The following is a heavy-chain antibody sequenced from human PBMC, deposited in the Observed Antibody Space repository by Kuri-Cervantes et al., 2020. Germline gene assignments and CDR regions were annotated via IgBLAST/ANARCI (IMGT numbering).Heavy chain of an antibody. CDR3: ARDRQGIAAAGFDY. D-gene: IGHD6-13*01. J-gene: IGHJ4*02. CDR1: GYSFTSYW. V-gene: IGHV1-18*04. Sequence: ASVKVSCKGSGYSFTSYWIGWVRQAPGQGLEWMGWISAYNGNTNYAQKLQGRVTMTTDTSTSTAYMELRSLRSDDTAVYYCARDRQGIAAAGFDYWGQGTLVTVSS. CDR2: ISAYNGNT.